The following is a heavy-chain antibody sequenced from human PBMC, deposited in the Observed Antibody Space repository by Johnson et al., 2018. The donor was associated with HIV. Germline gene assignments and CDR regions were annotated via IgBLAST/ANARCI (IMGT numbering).Heavy chain of an antibody. V-gene: IGHV3-30*18. CDR1: GFTFSNYG. CDR3: AKVVTYYYDHDAFDI. J-gene: IGHJ3*02. CDR2: ISYDGSAK. Sequence: QLVESGGGVVQPGRSLRLSCAVSGFTFSNYGMHWVRQAPGKGLEWVAVISYDGSAKYYVDSVKGRFTISRDNSKNTLYLQMNSLRAEDTAVYYCAKVVTYYYDHDAFDIWGQGTMVTVSS. D-gene: IGHD3-22*01.